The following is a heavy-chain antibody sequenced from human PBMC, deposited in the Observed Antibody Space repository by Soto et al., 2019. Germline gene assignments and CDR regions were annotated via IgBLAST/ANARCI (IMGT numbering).Heavy chain of an antibody. D-gene: IGHD3-10*01. CDR3: ARDRLVPRGWFDP. CDR2: IYYSGSS. Sequence: PSETLSLTCTVSGGSISSGDYYWSWIRQPPGKGLEWIGYIYYSGSSYYNPSLKSRVTISVDTSKNQFSLKLSSVTAADTAVYYCARDRLVPRGWFDPWGQGTLVTV. J-gene: IGHJ5*02. CDR1: GGSISSGDYY. V-gene: IGHV4-30-4*01.